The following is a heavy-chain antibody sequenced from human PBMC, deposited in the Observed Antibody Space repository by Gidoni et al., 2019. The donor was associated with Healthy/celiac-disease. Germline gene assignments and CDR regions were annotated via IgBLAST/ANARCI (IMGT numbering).Heavy chain of an antibody. Sequence: QLQLQESGPGLVKPSETLSLTCTVSGGSISRSSYYWGWLRQPPGKGLGGIGSIDYSGSSYYSPSLKSRVTISVDTSKNQFSLKLSSVTAADTAVYYCASRVGYSSGWYRIDYWGQGTLVTVSS. V-gene: IGHV4-39*07. CDR2: IDYSGSS. D-gene: IGHD6-19*01. CDR3: ASRVGYSSGWYRIDY. CDR1: GGSISRSSYY. J-gene: IGHJ4*02.